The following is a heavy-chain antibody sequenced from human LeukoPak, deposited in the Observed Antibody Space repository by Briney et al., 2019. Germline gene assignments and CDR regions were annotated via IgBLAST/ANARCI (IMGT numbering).Heavy chain of an antibody. J-gene: IGHJ3*02. CDR2: ISAYNGNT. CDR3: ARDSDIVVVPAAINDAFDI. CDR1: GYTFTSYG. D-gene: IGHD2-2*02. Sequence: ASVKVSCKASGYTFTSYGISWLRQAPGQGLEWMEWISAYNGNTNYAQKLQGRVTMTTDTSTSTAYMELRSLRSDDTAVYYCARDSDIVVVPAAINDAFDIWGQGTMVTVSS. V-gene: IGHV1-18*01.